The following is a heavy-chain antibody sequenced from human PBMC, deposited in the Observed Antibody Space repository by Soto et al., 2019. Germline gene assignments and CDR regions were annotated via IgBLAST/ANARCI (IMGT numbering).Heavy chain of an antibody. J-gene: IGHJ4*02. D-gene: IGHD2-2*01. Sequence: QVQLVESGGGVVQPGRSLRLSCVGSGFTFSNYAMHWVRQAPGKGLEWVAVISDNGSNKYYADSVKGRCTISRDNSKNTLYVQMNSLRAEDTAMYYCAKSRVRNCISITGLALEYWGQGNLVTVSS. CDR2: ISDNGSNK. V-gene: IGHV3-30-3*02. CDR1: GFTFSNYA. CDR3: AKSRVRNCISITGLALEY.